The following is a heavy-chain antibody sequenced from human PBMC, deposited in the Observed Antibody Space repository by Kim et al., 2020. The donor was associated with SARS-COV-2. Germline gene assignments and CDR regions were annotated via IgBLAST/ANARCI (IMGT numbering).Heavy chain of an antibody. Sequence: SETLSLTCGVSGGPISGYYWYWIRQPPGKGLEWVGEINDGGSPYYNPSLKRRVTISVDTSESLSLRLSSVTAADTAIYYCVRGMWNGLGSWGQGTLLTVS. V-gene: IGHV4-34*01. D-gene: IGHD1-1*01. CDR2: INDGGSP. CDR3: VRGMWNGLGS. CDR1: GGPISGYY. J-gene: IGHJ5*01.